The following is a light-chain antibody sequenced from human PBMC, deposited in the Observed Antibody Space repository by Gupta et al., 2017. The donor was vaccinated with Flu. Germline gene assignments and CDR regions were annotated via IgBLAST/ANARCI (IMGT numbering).Light chain of an antibody. CDR3: QQYSSYST. V-gene: IGKV1-5*03. CDR2: QAS. Sequence: DIQMTQSPSTLSASVGDSVTITCRASQSITSWLAWYQQEPGKAPKLLIYQASTLGSGVPSRFSGSGSGTEFTLTITSLQPDDFATYYCQQYSSYSTFGQGTKVE. CDR1: QSITSW. J-gene: IGKJ1*01.